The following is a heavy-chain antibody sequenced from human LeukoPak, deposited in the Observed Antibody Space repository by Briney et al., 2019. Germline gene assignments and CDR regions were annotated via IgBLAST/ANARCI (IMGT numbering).Heavy chain of an antibody. V-gene: IGHV3-23*01. CDR3: AKDLIAVGDGYNFDY. Sequence: PGGSLRLSCAASGFTFSSFAMTWVRQAPGKGLEWVSAVSRNGDSTYYADSVKGRFTISRDNSKNTLYLQMNSLRAEDTALYYCAKDLIAVGDGYNFDYWGQGTLVTVSS. J-gene: IGHJ4*02. CDR1: GFTFSSFA. D-gene: IGHD6-19*01. CDR2: VSRNGDST.